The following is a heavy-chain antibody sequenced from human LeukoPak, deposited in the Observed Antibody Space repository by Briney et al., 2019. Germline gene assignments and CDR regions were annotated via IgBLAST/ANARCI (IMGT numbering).Heavy chain of an antibody. V-gene: IGHV4-30-4*01. Sequence: PSGTLSLTCAVSGGSISSSNWWSWIRQPPGKGLEWIGYIYYSGSTYYNPSLKSRVTISVDTSKNQFSLKLSSVTAADTAVYYCARYYGSGSYSHFDYWGQGTLSPSPQ. CDR1: GGSISSSNW. D-gene: IGHD3-10*01. J-gene: IGHJ4*02. CDR2: IYYSGST. CDR3: ARYYGSGSYSHFDY.